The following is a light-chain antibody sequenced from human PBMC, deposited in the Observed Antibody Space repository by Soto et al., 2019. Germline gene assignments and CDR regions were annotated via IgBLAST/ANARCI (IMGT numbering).Light chain of an antibody. CDR1: QSISSW. V-gene: IGKV1-5*03. CDR2: KAS. J-gene: IGKJ5*01. Sequence: DIQMTQAPSTLSAYVGVRVTITCRASQSISSWLAGYQQKPGKAPKLLIYKASSLESGVPSRFSGSGSGTEFTLTISSLQPDDFAIYYCQQYNSHWACGPGTRLEIK. CDR3: QQYNSHWA.